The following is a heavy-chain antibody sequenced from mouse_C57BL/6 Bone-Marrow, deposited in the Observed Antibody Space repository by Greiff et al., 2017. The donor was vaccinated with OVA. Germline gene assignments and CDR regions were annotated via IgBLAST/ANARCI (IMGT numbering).Heavy chain of an antibody. CDR3: ARSYWAWFAY. V-gene: IGHV1-81*01. D-gene: IGHD4-1*01. Sequence: QVQLQQSGAELARPGASVKLSCKASGYTFTSYGISWVKQRTGQGLEWIGEISPRSGNTYYNEKFKGKATLTADKSSSTAYMELRSLTSEDSAVYFCARSYWAWFAYWGQGTLVTVSA. CDR2: ISPRSGNT. CDR1: GYTFTSYG. J-gene: IGHJ3*01.